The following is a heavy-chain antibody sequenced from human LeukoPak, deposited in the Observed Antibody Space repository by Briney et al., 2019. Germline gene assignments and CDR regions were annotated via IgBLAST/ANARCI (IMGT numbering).Heavy chain of an antibody. D-gene: IGHD4-23*01. CDR3: AKADYGGNSEYYFDY. CDR1: GGSISSYY. V-gene: IGHV4-59*01. J-gene: IGHJ4*02. CDR2: IYYSGST. Sequence: SEILSLTCTVSGGSISSYYWSWIRQPPGKGLEWIGYIYYSGSTNYNPSLKSRVTISVDTSKNQFSLKLSSVTAADTAVYYCAKADYGGNSEYYFDYWGQGTLVTVSS.